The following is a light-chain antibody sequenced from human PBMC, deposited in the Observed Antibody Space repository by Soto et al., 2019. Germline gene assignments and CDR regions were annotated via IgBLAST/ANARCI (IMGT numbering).Light chain of an antibody. V-gene: IGKV3-20*01. Sequence: EIVLTQSPGTLSLSPGERATLSCRASQSVISNYLAWYQQRPGLAPRLHIYGASSRATGIPDRFSGSGSGTDFTLTISRLEPEDFAVYYCQQYGSSPTFGQGTKVDIK. J-gene: IGKJ1*01. CDR1: QSVISNY. CDR2: GAS. CDR3: QQYGSSPT.